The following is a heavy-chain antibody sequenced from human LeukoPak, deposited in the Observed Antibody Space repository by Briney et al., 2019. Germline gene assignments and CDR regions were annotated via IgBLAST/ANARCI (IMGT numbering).Heavy chain of an antibody. V-gene: IGHV4-59*01. CDR1: GGSISSYY. CDR3: ARYPYYYYGMDV. J-gene: IGHJ6*02. Sequence: SETLSLTCTVSGGSISSYYWSWIRQPPGKGLEWIGYIYYSGSTNYNPSLKSRVTIPVDTSKNQFSLKLSSVTAADTAVYYCARYPYYYYGMDVWGQGTTVTVSS. CDR2: IYYSGST.